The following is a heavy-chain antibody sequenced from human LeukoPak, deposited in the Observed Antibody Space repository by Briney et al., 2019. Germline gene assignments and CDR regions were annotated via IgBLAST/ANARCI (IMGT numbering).Heavy chain of an antibody. Sequence: PSETLSLTCTVSGGSISSYYWSWIRQPPGKGLEWIGCIYYSGSTNYNPSLKSRVTISVDTSKNQFSLKLSSVTAADTAVYYCARGRLNVATTYYYYYGMDVWGQGTTVTVSS. CDR3: ARGRLNVATTYYYYYGMDV. CDR2: IYYSGST. CDR1: GGSISSYY. D-gene: IGHD5-12*01. V-gene: IGHV4-59*01. J-gene: IGHJ6*02.